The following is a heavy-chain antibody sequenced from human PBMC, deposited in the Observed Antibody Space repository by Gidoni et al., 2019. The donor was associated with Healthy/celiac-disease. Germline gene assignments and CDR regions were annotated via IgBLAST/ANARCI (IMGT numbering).Heavy chain of an antibody. Sequence: QVQLQESGPGLVKPSQTLSLTCTVSGGSISSGSYYWSWIRQPAGKGLEWIGRIYTSGSTNYNPSLKSRVTISVDTSKNQFSLKLSSVTAADTAVYYCARDFYCSGGSCYPDYWGQGTLVTVSS. CDR1: GGSISSGSYY. CDR3: ARDFYCSGGSCYPDY. CDR2: IYTSGST. J-gene: IGHJ4*02. V-gene: IGHV4-61*02. D-gene: IGHD2-15*01.